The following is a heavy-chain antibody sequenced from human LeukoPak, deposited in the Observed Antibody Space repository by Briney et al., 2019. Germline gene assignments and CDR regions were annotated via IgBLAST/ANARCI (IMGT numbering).Heavy chain of an antibody. D-gene: IGHD4-17*01. CDR3: ARVRSGYGDYYFDY. Sequence: SETLSLTCAVYGGSFSGYYWSWIRQPPGKGLEWIGEINHSGSTNYNPSLKSRVTISVDTSKNQFSLKLSSVTAADTAVYYCARVRSGYGDYYFDYWGQGTLVTVSS. CDR2: INHSGST. CDR1: GGSFSGYY. J-gene: IGHJ4*02. V-gene: IGHV4-34*01.